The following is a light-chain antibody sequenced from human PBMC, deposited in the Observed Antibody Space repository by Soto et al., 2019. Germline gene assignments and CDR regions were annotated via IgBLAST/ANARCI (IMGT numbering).Light chain of an antibody. V-gene: IGLV2-8*01. CDR1: SSDVGGYNY. J-gene: IGLJ2*01. CDR3: AAWDDSLSGLYVV. Sequence: QSALTQPPSASGSPGQSVTISCTGTSSDVGGYNYVSWYQQHPGKAPKLMIYEVSKRPSGVPDRFSGSKSGNTASLAISGLRSEDEADYYCAAWDDSLSGLYVVFGGGTKLTVL. CDR2: EVS.